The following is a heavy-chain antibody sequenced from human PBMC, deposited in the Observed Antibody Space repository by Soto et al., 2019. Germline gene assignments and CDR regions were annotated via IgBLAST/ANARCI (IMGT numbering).Heavy chain of an antibody. J-gene: IGHJ1*01. CDR2: IYDSGST. Sequence: QLQLQESGPGLVKPSETLSLTCTVSGGSISSSYYWGWLRQPPGKGLEWIGSIYDSGSTYYNQSLKSRVTISVGTSTNQFSLKLGSVTAAGTAVYYCATVWFGESQHWGQGTLVTVSS. CDR3: ATVWFGESQH. V-gene: IGHV4-39*01. CDR1: GGSISSSYY. D-gene: IGHD3-10*01.